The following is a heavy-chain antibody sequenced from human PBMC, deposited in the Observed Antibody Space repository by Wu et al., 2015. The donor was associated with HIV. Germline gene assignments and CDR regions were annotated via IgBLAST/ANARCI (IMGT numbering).Heavy chain of an antibody. J-gene: IGHJ1*01. CDR3: ARGLRWGGLYGTDL. CDR2: IYTKSGDA. Sequence: QVQLVQSGAEVKNPGASVKVSCKASGYTFIDYYIHWMRQAPGQGLEWMGLIYTKSGDAIYAQKFQDRVTMTREVSITTAYLEITRLKLDDTAVYYCARGLRWGGLYGTDLWGQGIPSHRLL. V-gene: IGHV1-2*02. D-gene: IGHD3-16*01. CDR1: GYTFIDYY.